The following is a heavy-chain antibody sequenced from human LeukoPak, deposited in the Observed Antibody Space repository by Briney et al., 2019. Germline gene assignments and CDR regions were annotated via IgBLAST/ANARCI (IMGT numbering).Heavy chain of an antibody. CDR1: GYSFTSYW. V-gene: IGHV5-51*01. D-gene: IGHD6-13*01. CDR2: LYPGDSDT. CDR3: ASCIAAAGSGLDY. J-gene: IGHJ4*02. Sequence: GESLKISCKGSGYSFTSYWIGWVRQMPGKGLVWMGILYPGDSDTRYSPSLQRQVTISADKSISTAYLQWSSLKASDTAMYYCASCIAAAGSGLDYWGQGTLVTVSS.